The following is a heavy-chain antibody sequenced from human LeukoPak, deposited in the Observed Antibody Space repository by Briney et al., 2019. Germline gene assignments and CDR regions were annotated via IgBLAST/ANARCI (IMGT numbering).Heavy chain of an antibody. CDR2: IFTSRNT. CDR3: ARTPCSSASCYPLYDGCVCPIEN. D-gene: IGHD2-2*01. V-gene: IGHV4-4*07. Sequence: PSETLSLTCTASGDSISGYYWSWIRQPAGKGLEWVGRIFTSRNTIYNPSLKSRGTMSVDTSKTQFSLKLNSVTGADTAVYYCARTPCSSASCYPLYDGCVCPIENWGQGTLVTVSS. CDR1: GDSISGYY. J-gene: IGHJ4*02.